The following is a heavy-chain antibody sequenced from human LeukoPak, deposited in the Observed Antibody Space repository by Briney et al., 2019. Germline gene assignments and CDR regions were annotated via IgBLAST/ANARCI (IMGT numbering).Heavy chain of an antibody. V-gene: IGHV4-59*01. CDR1: GGSISSYY. D-gene: IGHD2-15*01. CDR3: ARVRGPTDWFDP. J-gene: IGHJ5*02. Sequence: SETLSLTCTVSGGSISSYYWSWIRQPPGKGLEWIGYIYYSGGTSYNPSLKSRVTISVETSKNQFSLNLTSVTAADTAVYYCARVRGPTDWFDPWGPGTLVTVSS. CDR2: IYYSGGT.